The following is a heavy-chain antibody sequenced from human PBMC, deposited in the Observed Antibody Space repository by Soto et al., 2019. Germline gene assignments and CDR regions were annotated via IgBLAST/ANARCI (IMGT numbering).Heavy chain of an antibody. Sequence: ASVKVSCKASGYTFTSYDINWVRQATGQGLEWMGWMNPNSGNTGYAQKFQGRVTMTRNTSISTAYMELSSLRSEDTAVYYCARHCCSSQYYYCMDVWGQGTTVTVSS. V-gene: IGHV1-8*01. CDR2: MNPNSGNT. CDR1: GYTFTSYD. J-gene: IGHJ6*02. CDR3: ARHCCSSQYYYCMDV. D-gene: IGHD6-6*01.